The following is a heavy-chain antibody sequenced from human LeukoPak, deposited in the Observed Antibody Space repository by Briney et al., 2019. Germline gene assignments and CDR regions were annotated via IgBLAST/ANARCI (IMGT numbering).Heavy chain of an antibody. J-gene: IGHJ6*04. CDR1: GFTLDSYS. D-gene: IGHD3-22*01. Sequence: GGSLRLSCAASGFTLDSYSMNWVRQAPGKGLEWVSSISSSSSSIYYADSVKGRFTISRDNAKNSLYLQMNSLRAEDTAVYYCARGPTMKMDVWGKGTTVTVSS. CDR2: ISSSSSSI. CDR3: ARGPTMKMDV. V-gene: IGHV3-21*01.